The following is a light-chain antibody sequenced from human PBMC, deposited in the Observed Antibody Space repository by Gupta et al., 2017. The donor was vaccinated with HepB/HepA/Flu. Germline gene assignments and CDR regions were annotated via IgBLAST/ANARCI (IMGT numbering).Light chain of an antibody. CDR2: DNN. Sequence: QSVLTQPPSVSAAPGQKVTISCSGSSSNIRHNYVSWYQQLPGTAPKLLIYDNNKRPSGMPDRFSGSKSGTSATLCITGLQTGDEADYYCGTWDSSLSGVVFGGGTKLTVL. J-gene: IGLJ2*01. CDR3: GTWDSSLSGVV. CDR1: SSNIRHNY. V-gene: IGLV1-51*01.